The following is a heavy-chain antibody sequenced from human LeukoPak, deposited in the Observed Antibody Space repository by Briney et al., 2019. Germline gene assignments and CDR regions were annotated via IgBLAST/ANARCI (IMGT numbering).Heavy chain of an antibody. CDR3: ARGRGSSWGFWFDP. Sequence: SETLSLTCAVYGGSFSGYSWTWIRQPPGKGLEWIGEMSHSGYPNYNPSLKSRVTISVDTSKNQFSLKLSSVTAADTAVYYCARGRGSSWGFWFDPWGQGTLVTVSS. CDR1: GGSFSGYS. CDR2: MSHSGYP. J-gene: IGHJ5*02. V-gene: IGHV4-34*01. D-gene: IGHD6-13*01.